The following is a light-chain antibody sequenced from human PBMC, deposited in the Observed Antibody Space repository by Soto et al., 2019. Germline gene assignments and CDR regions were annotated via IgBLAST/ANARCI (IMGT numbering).Light chain of an antibody. CDR1: QSFSNN. Sequence: EIVMTQSPATLSVSPGERATLSCRASQSFSNNLAWYQQRPGRAPRLLIYGASIRASGIPARFSGSGSGTEFTLTINSLQAEDFAVYHCQHYESLPLTFGGGTKVEI. V-gene: IGKV3-15*01. CDR2: GAS. J-gene: IGKJ4*01. CDR3: QHYESLPLT.